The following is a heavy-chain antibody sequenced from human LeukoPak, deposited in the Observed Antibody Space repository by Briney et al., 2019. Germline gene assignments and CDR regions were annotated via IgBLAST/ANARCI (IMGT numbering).Heavy chain of an antibody. D-gene: IGHD1-1*01. CDR2: ISGSGGST. V-gene: IGHV3-23*01. Sequence: GGSLRLSCAASGFTFSSYAMSWVRQAPGKGLEWVSAISGSGGSTYYADSVKGRFTISRDNSKNTLYLQMNSLRAEGTAVYYCAKGRLERPTSYFDYWGQGTLVTVSS. CDR3: AKGRLERPTSYFDY. J-gene: IGHJ4*02. CDR1: GFTFSSYA.